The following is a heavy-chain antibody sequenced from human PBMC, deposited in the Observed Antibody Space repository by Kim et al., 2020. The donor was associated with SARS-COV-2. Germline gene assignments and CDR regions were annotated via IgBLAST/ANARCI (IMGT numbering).Heavy chain of an antibody. Sequence: GGSLRLSCAASGFTFSAYTMNWVRQAPGKGLEWVSSISSSSGDIYYTDSVKGRFTISRDNAKNSLYLQMNSLRAEDTAVYYCARDEPYCTNGVCYAYYFDYWGQGTLVTVSS. CDR2: ISSSSGDI. CDR3: ARDEPYCTNGVCYAYYFDY. V-gene: IGHV3-21*06. D-gene: IGHD2-8*01. J-gene: IGHJ4*02. CDR1: GFTFSAYT.